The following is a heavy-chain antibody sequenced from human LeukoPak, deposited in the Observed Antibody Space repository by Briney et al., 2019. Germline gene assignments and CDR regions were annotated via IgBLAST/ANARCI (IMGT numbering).Heavy chain of an antibody. Sequence: ASVKVSCKASGYTFTSYYMHWVRQAPGQGLEWMGIINPSGGSTSYAQKFQGRVTMTRDTSTSTVYMELSSLRSEDTAVYYCARGLSKIVVVPAAAYYYYYYMDVWGKGTTVTVSS. CDR3: ARGLSKIVVVPAAAYYYYYYMDV. D-gene: IGHD2-2*01. V-gene: IGHV1-46*01. CDR1: GYTFTSYY. CDR2: INPSGGST. J-gene: IGHJ6*03.